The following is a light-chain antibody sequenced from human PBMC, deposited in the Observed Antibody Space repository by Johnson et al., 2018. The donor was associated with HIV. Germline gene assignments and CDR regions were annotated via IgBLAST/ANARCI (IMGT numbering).Light chain of an antibody. Sequence: QAVLTQPPSVSAAPGQKVTISCSGSSSNIGNNYVSWYQQLPGTAPKLLIYDNNKRPSGIPDRFSGSKSGTSATLGITGLQTGDEADYYCGTWDSSLTLYVLGTGTKVTV. V-gene: IGLV1-51*01. CDR1: SSNIGNNY. CDR3: GTWDSSLTLYV. CDR2: DNN. J-gene: IGLJ1*01.